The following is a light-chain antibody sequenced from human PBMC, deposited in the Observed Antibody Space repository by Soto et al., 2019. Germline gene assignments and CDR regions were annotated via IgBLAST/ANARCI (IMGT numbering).Light chain of an antibody. V-gene: IGKV1-5*03. CDR2: KAS. CDR3: QQVKSYPFT. J-gene: IGKJ4*01. CDR1: QSISSW. Sequence: DIQMTQSPSTLSASVGDRVTTICRASQSISSWLAWYQQKAGKAPKLLISKASNLDSGVPSRFSGSGSGTDFTLTISNLQPEDFATYYCQQVKSYPFTFGGGTKVDIK.